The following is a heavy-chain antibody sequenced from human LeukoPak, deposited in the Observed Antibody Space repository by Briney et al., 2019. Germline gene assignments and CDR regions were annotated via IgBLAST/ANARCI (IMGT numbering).Heavy chain of an antibody. D-gene: IGHD4-23*01. CDR3: ERTDYGGNSPPRYFDI. V-gene: IGHV4-59*01. Sequence: SETLSLTCTVSGGSISSYYWSWIRQPPGKGLEWIGYIYYSGCTNYSPPLKSRVTISVDTSKNQFSLKLSSVTAADAAVYYCERTDYGGNSPPRYFDIWGQGTMVTVSS. J-gene: IGHJ3*02. CDR1: GGSISSYY. CDR2: IYYSGCT.